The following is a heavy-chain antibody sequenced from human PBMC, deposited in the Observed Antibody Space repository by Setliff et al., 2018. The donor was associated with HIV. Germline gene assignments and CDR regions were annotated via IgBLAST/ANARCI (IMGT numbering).Heavy chain of an antibody. CDR2: IIPIFGTP. D-gene: IGHD3-22*01. V-gene: IGHV1-69*06. CDR1: GGTFSSFA. CDR3: ARWREDRRDFDY. Sequence: SVKVSCKASGGTFSSFAISWVRQAPGQGLERLGRIIPIFGTPNYAQKFQGRVTITADKSTSTAYMELSSLRSEDTAVYYCARWREDRRDFDYWGQGTLVTASS. J-gene: IGHJ4*02.